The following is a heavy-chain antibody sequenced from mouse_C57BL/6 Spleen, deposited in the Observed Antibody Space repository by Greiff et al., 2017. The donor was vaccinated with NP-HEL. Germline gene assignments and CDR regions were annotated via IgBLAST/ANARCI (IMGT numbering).Heavy chain of an antibody. CDR1: GYTFTSYW. J-gene: IGHJ3*01. CDR3: ARALIVSTGFAY. V-gene: IGHV1-64*01. D-gene: IGHD2-5*01. CDR2: IHPNSGST. Sequence: VQLQESGAELVKPGASVKLSCKASGYTFTSYWMHWVKQRPGQGLEWIGMIHPNSGSTNYNEKFKSKATLTVDKSSSTAYMQLSSLTSEDSAVYYCARALIVSTGFAYWGQGTLVTVSA.